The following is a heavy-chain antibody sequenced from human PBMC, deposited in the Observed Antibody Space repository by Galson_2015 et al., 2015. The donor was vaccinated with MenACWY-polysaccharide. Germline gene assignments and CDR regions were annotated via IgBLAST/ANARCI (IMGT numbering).Heavy chain of an antibody. CDR3: ARDPRGARSSYFDN. V-gene: IGHV3-11*01. J-gene: IGHJ4*02. CDR2: TSGSGSAT. CDR1: GFTFSDYY. D-gene: IGHD3-10*01. Sequence: SLRLSCAASGFTFSDYYMHWLRQAPGKGLEWVSYTSGSGSATYLADSVKGRFIISRDNAKNSLYLQMNSLRAEDTAVYYCARDPRGARSSYFDNWGQGIQVTVSS.